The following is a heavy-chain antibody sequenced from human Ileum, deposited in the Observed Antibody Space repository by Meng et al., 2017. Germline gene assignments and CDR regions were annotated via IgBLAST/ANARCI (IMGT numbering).Heavy chain of an antibody. J-gene: IGHJ4*02. CDR1: GFTFSNTW. Sequence: GESLKVSCVGSGFTFSNTWPSWVRQAPGKGLEWVGRNKSKTAGETTDYAEPVKGRFTISRDDSKNTVYLRINSLKSEDTAVYYYVTAWPNWGQGTLVTVSS. V-gene: IGHV3-15*01. CDR3: VTAWPN. CDR2: NKSKTAGETT. D-gene: IGHD1-20*01.